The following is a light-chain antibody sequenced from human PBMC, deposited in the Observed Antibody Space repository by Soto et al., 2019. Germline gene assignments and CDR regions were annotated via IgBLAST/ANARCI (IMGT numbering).Light chain of an antibody. J-gene: IGLJ1*01. CDR1: RSDVGGYDY. V-gene: IGLV2-14*01. Sequence: LTQPASVSWSPGQAITISCAGTRSDVGGYDYVSWYQQPPGKAPKLMIYDVSNWPSGVSNRFSGSKSGNTASLTISGLQAEDEADYYCSSYTSSGTLVFGTGTKVTVL. CDR2: DVS. CDR3: SSYTSSGTLV.